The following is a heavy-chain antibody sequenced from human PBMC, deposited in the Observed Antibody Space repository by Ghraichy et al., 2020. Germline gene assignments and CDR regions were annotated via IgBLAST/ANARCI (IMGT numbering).Heavy chain of an antibody. CDR3: ARALNSGAHFGYYYYGMDV. V-gene: IGHV4-34*01. D-gene: IGHD3-10*01. CDR1: GGSFSGYY. J-gene: IGHJ6*02. CDR2: INHSGST. Sequence: SQTLSLTCAVYGGSFSGYYWSWIRQPPGKGLEWIGEINHSGSTNYNPSLKSRVTISVDTSKNQFSLKLSSVTAADTAVYYCARALNSGAHFGYYYYGMDVWGQGTTVTVSS.